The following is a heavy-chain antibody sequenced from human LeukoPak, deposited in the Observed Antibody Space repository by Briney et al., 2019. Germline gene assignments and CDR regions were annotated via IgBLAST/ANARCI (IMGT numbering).Heavy chain of an antibody. D-gene: IGHD3-9*01. V-gene: IGHV3-30*04. Sequence: GGSLRLSCAASGFTFDDYTMHWVRQAPGKGLEWVTAISYDGSNKYYADSVKGRFTISRDNSKNTLYVQMNSLRAEDTAVYYCAKDRFYGSRRYDILTDYYMDVWGKGTTVTISS. J-gene: IGHJ6*03. CDR1: GFTFDDYT. CDR3: AKDRFYGSRRYDILTDYYMDV. CDR2: ISYDGSNK.